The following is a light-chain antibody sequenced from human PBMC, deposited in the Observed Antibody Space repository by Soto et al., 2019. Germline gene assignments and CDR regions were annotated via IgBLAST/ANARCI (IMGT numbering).Light chain of an antibody. CDR1: SRDVCGYNY. Sequence: QSVLTQPASVSGSPGQSLTISCTGTSRDVCGYNYVSWYQYHPGKAPKLSIYDFSNRPSGVSNLFSGSKSCNTASLTISGLQPEDEADYYCCSYTTSNTRQIVFGTGTKVTVL. CDR3: CSYTTSNTRQIV. J-gene: IGLJ1*01. CDR2: DFS. V-gene: IGLV2-14*03.